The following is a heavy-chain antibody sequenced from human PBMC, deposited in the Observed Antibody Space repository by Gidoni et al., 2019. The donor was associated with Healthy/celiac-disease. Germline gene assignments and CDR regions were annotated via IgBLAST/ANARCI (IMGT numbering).Heavy chain of an antibody. J-gene: IGHJ4*02. D-gene: IGHD3-9*01. V-gene: IGHV3-30*04. CDR1: GFTFSSYA. CDR3: AREGGGYDILTGYYSRYYFDY. Sequence: QVQLVESGGGVVQPGRSLRLSCAASGFTFSSYAMHWVRQAPGKGLAWVAVISYDGSNKYYADSVKGRFTISRDNSKNTLYLQMNSLRAEDTAVYYCAREGGGYDILTGYYSRYYFDYWGQGTLVTVSS. CDR2: ISYDGSNK.